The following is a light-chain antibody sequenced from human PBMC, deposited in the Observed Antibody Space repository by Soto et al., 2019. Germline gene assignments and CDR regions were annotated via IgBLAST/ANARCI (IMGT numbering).Light chain of an antibody. CDR1: QSVSSSY. J-gene: IGKJ1*01. CDR2: GAS. V-gene: IGKV3-20*01. CDR3: QQYGSSPRT. Sequence: EIVLTQSPGTLSLSPGERATLSCRASQSVSSSYIAWYQQKPVQAPRLLIYGASSKATGIPDRFRGSGSGADFALTISRLEPEVCAVYYCQQYGSSPRTFGQGTKVEIK.